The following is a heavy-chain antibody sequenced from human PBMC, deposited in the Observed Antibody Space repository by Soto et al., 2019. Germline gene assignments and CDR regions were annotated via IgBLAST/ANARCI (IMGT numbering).Heavy chain of an antibody. Sequence: ASVKVSCKASGYTFTGYYMHWVRQAPGQGLEWMGWINPNSGGTNYAQEFQGWVTMTRDTSISTAYMELSRLRSDDTAVYYCARGGSAVAGNHNRGYYYGMDVWGQGTTVTVSS. D-gene: IGHD6-19*01. CDR3: ARGGSAVAGNHNRGYYYGMDV. J-gene: IGHJ6*02. CDR2: INPNSGGT. V-gene: IGHV1-2*04. CDR1: GYTFTGYY.